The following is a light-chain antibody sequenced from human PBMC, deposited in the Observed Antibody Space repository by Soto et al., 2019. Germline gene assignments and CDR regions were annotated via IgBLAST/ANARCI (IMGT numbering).Light chain of an antibody. J-gene: IGLJ2*01. CDR1: SSDVGGYNY. CDR3: SSYTSSSTVI. Sequence: QSALTHPASVSGSPGQSITISCTGTSSDVGGYNYISWYQQHPGKAPKFIIYDVRNRPSGVSNRFSGSRSGNTASLTISGLQAEDEADYYCSSYTSSSTVIFGGGTKVTVL. V-gene: IGLV2-14*01. CDR2: DVR.